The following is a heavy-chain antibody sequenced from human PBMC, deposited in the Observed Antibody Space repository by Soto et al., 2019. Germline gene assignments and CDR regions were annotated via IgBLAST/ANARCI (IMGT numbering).Heavy chain of an antibody. D-gene: IGHD3-9*01. V-gene: IGHV4-61*08. J-gene: IGHJ6*02. CDR2: IYYSGST. CDR1: GGSISSGGYY. CDR3: ARHNYDILTGYSYYYYYYGMDV. Sequence: SETLSLTCVVSGGSISSGGYYWSWIRQPPGKGLEWIGYIYYSGSTNYNPSLKSRVTISVDTSKNQFSLKLSSVTAADTAVYYCARHNYDILTGYSYYYYYYGMDVWGQGTTVTVSS.